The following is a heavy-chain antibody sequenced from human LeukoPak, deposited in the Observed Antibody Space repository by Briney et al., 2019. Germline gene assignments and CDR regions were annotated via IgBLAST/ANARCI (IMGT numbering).Heavy chain of an antibody. Sequence: PGRSLRLSCAASGFTFSSYGMHWVRQAPGKGLEWVAVIWYDGSNKCYADSVKGRFTNSRDNSKNTLYLQMNSLRAEDTAVYYCAGDYGEYYYGMDVWGQGTTVTVSS. V-gene: IGHV3-33*01. CDR3: AGDYGEYYYGMDV. J-gene: IGHJ6*02. D-gene: IGHD4-17*01. CDR2: IWYDGSNK. CDR1: GFTFSSYG.